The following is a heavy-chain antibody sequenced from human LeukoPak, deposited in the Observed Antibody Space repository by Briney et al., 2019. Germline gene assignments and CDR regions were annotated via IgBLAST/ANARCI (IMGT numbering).Heavy chain of an antibody. Sequence: AAVHVSCTASASTLPSDGFTPLRRAAGPGLARIGRFIAYNGNTTSAQKLQGRVTMTTDTSTSTAYMELRSLRSDDTAVYYCATDLQYSSGWDDAFDIWGQGTMVTVSS. D-gene: IGHD6-19*01. CDR1: ASTLPSDG. CDR2: FIAYNGNT. V-gene: IGHV1-18*01. CDR3: ATDLQYSSGWDDAFDI. J-gene: IGHJ3*02.